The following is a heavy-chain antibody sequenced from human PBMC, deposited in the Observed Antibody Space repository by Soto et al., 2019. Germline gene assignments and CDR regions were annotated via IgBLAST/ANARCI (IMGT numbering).Heavy chain of an antibody. Sequence: QVQLQDSGPGLVKPSETLSLTCTVSGGSISSSSSYYWGWIRQPPGKGPEWIGSMYYSGSTYYNPSLKSRVTISADTSKNQFSLKLSSVTAADTAVYYCAREGGEGNYFDYWGQGTPVTVSS. J-gene: IGHJ4*02. CDR1: GGSISSSSSYY. V-gene: IGHV4-39*02. CDR3: AREGGEGNYFDY. CDR2: MYYSGST. D-gene: IGHD3-16*01.